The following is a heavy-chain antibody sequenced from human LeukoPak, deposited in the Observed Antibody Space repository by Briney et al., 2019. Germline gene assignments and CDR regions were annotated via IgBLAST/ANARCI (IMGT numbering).Heavy chain of an antibody. CDR1: GFTFSDYY. CDR3: ARAKRGSCCNFDY. V-gene: IGHV3-11*01. Sequence: GGSLRLSCAASGFTFSDYYMSWIRQAPGKGLDWDSYISSSGSTIYYADSVKGRFTISRDNAKNSLYLQMNSLRAEDTAVYYCARAKRGSCCNFDYWGQGTLVTLSS. CDR2: ISSSGSTI. J-gene: IGHJ4*02. D-gene: IGHD2-15*01.